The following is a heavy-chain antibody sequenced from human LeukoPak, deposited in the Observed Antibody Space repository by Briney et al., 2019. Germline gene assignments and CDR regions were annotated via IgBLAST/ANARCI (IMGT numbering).Heavy chain of an antibody. CDR3: ARGPVEAVFGVSTED. V-gene: IGHV1-8*01. CDR2: MNPNSGNT. J-gene: IGHJ6*02. CDR1: GYTFISYD. D-gene: IGHD3-10*02. Sequence: ASVTVSCKASGYTFISYDINWVRQATGQGLEWMGWMNPNSGNTGYAQKFQGRVSMTRDTSISTAYMELSSLRSEDTAVYYCARGPVEAVFGVSTEDWGQGTTVTVSS.